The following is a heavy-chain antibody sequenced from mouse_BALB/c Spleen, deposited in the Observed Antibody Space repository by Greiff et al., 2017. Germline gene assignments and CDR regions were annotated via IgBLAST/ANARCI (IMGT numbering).Heavy chain of an antibody. CDR3: ARVDYYGYESGFAY. D-gene: IGHD1-2*01. Sequence: VQLKESGPGLVKPSQSLSLTCTVTGYSITSDDAWNWIRQFPGNKLEWMGYISYSGSTSYNPSLKSRISITRDTSKNQFFLQLNSVTTEDTATYYCARVDYYGYESGFAYWGQGTLVTVSA. CDR2: ISYSGST. V-gene: IGHV3-2*02. CDR1: GYSITSDDA. J-gene: IGHJ3*01.